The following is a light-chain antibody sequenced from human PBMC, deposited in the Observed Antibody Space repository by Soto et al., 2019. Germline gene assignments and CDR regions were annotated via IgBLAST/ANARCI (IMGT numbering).Light chain of an antibody. CDR1: SSDVGGYNY. CDR2: DVS. J-gene: IGLJ2*01. CDR3: QSYDNSLNHVV. Sequence: QSALTQPASVSGSPGQSITISCTGTSSDVGGYNYVSWYQHHPGKAPKLMIYDVSNRPSGVSNRFSGSKSGNTASLTISGLQAEDEADYYCQSYDNSLNHVVFGGGTKLTVL. V-gene: IGLV2-14*03.